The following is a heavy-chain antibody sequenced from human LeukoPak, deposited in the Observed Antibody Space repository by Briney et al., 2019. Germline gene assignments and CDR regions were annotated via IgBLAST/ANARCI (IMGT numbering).Heavy chain of an antibody. Sequence: ASVKVSCKASGYTFTGYYMDWVRQAPGQGLEWMGRINLNSGDTDFAQNFQDRVTLTRATSVTTAFMELSSLRFDDTALYYCASPFQSASDTFDIWGQGTMVTVSS. J-gene: IGHJ3*02. V-gene: IGHV1-2*06. CDR3: ASPFQSASDTFDI. D-gene: IGHD3-16*01. CDR2: INLNSGDT. CDR1: GYTFTGYY.